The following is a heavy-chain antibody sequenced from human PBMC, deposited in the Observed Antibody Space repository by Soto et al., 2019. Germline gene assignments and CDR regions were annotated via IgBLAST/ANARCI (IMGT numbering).Heavy chain of an antibody. D-gene: IGHD6-13*01. J-gene: IGHJ4*02. CDR1: GGSFSGYY. V-gene: IGHV4-34*01. CDR3: ASQQQLVAIFDY. CDR2: INHSGST. Sequence: SETLSLTCAVYGGSFSGYYWSWIRQPPGKGLEWIGEINHSGSTNYIPSLKSRVTISVDTSKNQFSLKLSSVTAADTAVYYCASQQQLVAIFDYWGQGILVPVSS.